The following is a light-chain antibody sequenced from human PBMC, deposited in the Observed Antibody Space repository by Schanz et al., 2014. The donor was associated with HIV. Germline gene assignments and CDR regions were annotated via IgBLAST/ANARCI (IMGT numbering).Light chain of an antibody. CDR2: GAA. Sequence: EIVLTQSPATLSLSPGERATLSCRASQSVSSYLAWYQQKPGQAPRLLIYGAASRAAGIPDRFSGSGSGTDFTLTISRLEPEDFAVYHCHQYDNWPRTFGQGTKVEIK. J-gene: IGKJ1*01. CDR1: QSVSSY. CDR3: HQYDNWPRT. V-gene: IGKV3-20*01.